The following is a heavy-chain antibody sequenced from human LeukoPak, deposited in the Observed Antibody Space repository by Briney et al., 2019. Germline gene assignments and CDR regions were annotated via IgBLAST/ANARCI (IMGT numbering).Heavy chain of an antibody. Sequence: AASVTVSCKASGYTFTRYYMHWVGQAPGQGLEWMGIMNPSGGSARYAQKFQGRVTMTRDTSTSTVYMEVSSLRSEDTAVYYCARLADYDSSGYLSYWGQGTLVTVSS. CDR1: GYTFTRYY. J-gene: IGHJ4*02. CDR2: MNPSGGSA. CDR3: ARLADYDSSGYLSY. D-gene: IGHD3-22*01. V-gene: IGHV1-46*01.